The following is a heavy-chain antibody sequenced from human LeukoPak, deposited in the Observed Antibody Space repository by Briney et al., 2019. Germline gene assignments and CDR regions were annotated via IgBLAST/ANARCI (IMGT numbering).Heavy chain of an antibody. V-gene: IGHV1-2*02. J-gene: IGHJ6*02. CDR1: GGTFSSYA. CDR3: ARRFYYAMDV. Sequence: EASVKVSCKASGGTFSSYAISWVRQAPGQGLEWMGWINPNSGDTNYAQKFQGRVTMTRDTSISTAYMELSRLRSDDAAVYYCARRFYYAMDVWGQGTTVTVSS. CDR2: INPNSGDT. D-gene: IGHD3-16*01.